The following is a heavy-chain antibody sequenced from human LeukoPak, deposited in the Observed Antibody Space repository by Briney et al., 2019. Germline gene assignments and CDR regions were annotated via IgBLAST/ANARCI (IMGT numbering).Heavy chain of an antibody. CDR1: GYTFNTYG. V-gene: IGHV1-18*04. D-gene: IGHD2-15*01. J-gene: IGHJ5*02. Sequence: GASVKVSCKASGYTFNTYGITWVRQAPGQGLEWMGWISPYNGDTHYAQKFQDRVTMTTDTSTSTAYMELSRLRSDDTAVYYCARVRGYGQNWFDPWGQGTLVTVSS. CDR2: ISPYNGDT. CDR3: ARVRGYGQNWFDP.